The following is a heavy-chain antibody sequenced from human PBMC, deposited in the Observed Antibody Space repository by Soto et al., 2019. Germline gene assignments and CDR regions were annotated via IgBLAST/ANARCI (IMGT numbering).Heavy chain of an antibody. J-gene: IGHJ4*02. D-gene: IGHD6-19*01. V-gene: IGHV3-7*03. Sequence: EVRLVESGGGLVQPGGSLRLSCVASGFTFISSFMGWIRQAPGKGLEWVANINQDGGVTYYVDSVEGRFTISRDNTKDSLYLQMNSLRSEDTAIYYCARYYRGSGRYFFDYWGQGTLVTVSS. CDR2: INQDGGVT. CDR1: GFTFISSF. CDR3: ARYYRGSGRYFFDY.